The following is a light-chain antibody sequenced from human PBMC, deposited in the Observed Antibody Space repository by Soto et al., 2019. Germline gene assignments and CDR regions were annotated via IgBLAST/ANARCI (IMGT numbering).Light chain of an antibody. V-gene: IGLV2-14*01. CDR1: SSDVGAYNY. J-gene: IGLJ1*01. CDR2: DVS. CDR3: SSYTSSNTLYV. Sequence: QSALTQPASVSGSPGQSITISCTGTSSDVGAYNYVSWYQQHSSKAPKLMIYDVSNRPSGVSNRFSGSKSGNTAALTISGLQAEDEADYYCSSYTSSNTLYVFGTGTKLTVL.